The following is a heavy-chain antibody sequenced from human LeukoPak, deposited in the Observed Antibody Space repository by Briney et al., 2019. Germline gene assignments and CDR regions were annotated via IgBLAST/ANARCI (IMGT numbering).Heavy chain of an antibody. Sequence: PSETLSLTCTVSGVSISSYYWSWIRQPAGKGLEWIGRIYPSGSTNYNPSLKNRVTISVDKSKNHFSLKLSSVTAADTAVYYCARFYCGGDCYSGYFNYWGQGTLVTVSS. CDR2: IYPSGST. J-gene: IGHJ4*02. CDR1: GVSISSYY. V-gene: IGHV4-4*07. CDR3: ARFYCGGDCYSGYFNY. D-gene: IGHD2-21*02.